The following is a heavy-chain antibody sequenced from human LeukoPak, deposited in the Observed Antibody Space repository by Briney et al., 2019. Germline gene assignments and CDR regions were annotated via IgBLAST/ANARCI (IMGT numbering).Heavy chain of an antibody. J-gene: IGHJ6*03. V-gene: IGHV3-48*01. D-gene: IGHD4-17*01. Sequence: GGSLRLSCAASGFSISTYNINWVRQAPGKGLEWVSYISSSSSTIYYADSVKGRFTISRDNAKKSLYLQMNSLRAEDTAVYYCAVMTTVSSRYYYYMDVWGKGTAVTVSS. CDR1: GFSISTYN. CDR3: AVMTTVSSRYYYYMDV. CDR2: ISSSSSTI.